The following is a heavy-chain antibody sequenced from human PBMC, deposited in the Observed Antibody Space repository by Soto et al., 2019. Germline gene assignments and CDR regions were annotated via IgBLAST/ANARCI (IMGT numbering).Heavy chain of an antibody. CDR3: ASGGRDGAYEVVAFSI. V-gene: IGHV1-69*06. CDR2: IIPIFGTA. Sequence: SVKVSCKACGATISSHAISWVRQAPGQGLEWMGGIIPIFGTANYAQKFQGRVTITADKSTSTAYMELSSLRSEDTAVYYCASGGRDGAYEVVAFSIWDEGIMIT. J-gene: IGHJ3*02. D-gene: IGHD2-21*02. CDR1: GATISSHA.